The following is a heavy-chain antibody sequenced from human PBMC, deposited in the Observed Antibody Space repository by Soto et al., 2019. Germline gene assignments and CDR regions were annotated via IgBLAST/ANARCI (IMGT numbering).Heavy chain of an antibody. CDR2: ISAYNGNT. D-gene: IGHD3-16*01. J-gene: IGHJ4*02. Sequence: GASVKVSCKASGYTFTSYGISWVRQAPGQGLEWMGWISAYNGNTNYAQKLQGRVTMTTDTSTSTAYMELRSLRSDDTAVYYCAREEAQDICGGGSSSAFWGKGPLVPVS. CDR3: AREEAQDICGGGSSSAF. CDR1: GYTFTSYG. V-gene: IGHV1-18*01.